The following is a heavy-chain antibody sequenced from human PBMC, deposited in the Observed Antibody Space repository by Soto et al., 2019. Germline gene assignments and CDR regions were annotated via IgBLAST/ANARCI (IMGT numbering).Heavy chain of an antibody. CDR1: GFTFSSYA. J-gene: IGHJ6*02. V-gene: IGHV3-30-3*01. Sequence: QVQLVESGGGVVQPGRSLRLSCAASGFTFSSYAMHWVRQAPGKGLEWVAVISYDGSNKYYADSVKGRFTISRDNYKHTLYLEMNSLRDEYTAVYSCARLTRRDYYYGMDVWGQGTTVTVSS. CDR2: ISYDGSNK. D-gene: IGHD7-27*01. CDR3: ARLTRRDYYYGMDV.